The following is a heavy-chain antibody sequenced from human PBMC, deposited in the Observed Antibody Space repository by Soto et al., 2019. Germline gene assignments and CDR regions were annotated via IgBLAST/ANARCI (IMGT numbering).Heavy chain of an antibody. CDR1: GFTFSSYA. CDR3: AKDYLTAKESYSSGWYLSRYFDY. Sequence: GGSLRLSCAASGFTFSSYAMSWVRQAPGKGLEWVSAISGSGGSTYYADSVKGRFTISRDNSKNTLYLQMNSLRAEDTAVYYCAKDYLTAKESYSSGWYLSRYFDYWGQGT. V-gene: IGHV3-23*01. CDR2: ISGSGGST. J-gene: IGHJ4*02. D-gene: IGHD6-19*01.